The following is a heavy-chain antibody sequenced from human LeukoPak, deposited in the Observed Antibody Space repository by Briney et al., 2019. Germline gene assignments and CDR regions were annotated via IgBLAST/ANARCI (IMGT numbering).Heavy chain of an antibody. CDR2: IIPIFGTA. CDR1: GGTFSSYA. V-gene: IGHV1-69*05. Sequence: SVKVSCKASGGTFSSYAISWVRQAPGQGLEWMGGIIPIFGTANYAQKFQGRVTITTDESTGTAYMELSSLRSEDTAVYYCARAPYYYDSSGPDAFDIWGQGTMVTVSS. D-gene: IGHD3-22*01. J-gene: IGHJ3*02. CDR3: ARAPYYYDSSGPDAFDI.